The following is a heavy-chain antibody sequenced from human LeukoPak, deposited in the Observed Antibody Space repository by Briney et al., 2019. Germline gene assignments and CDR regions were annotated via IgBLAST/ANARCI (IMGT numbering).Heavy chain of an antibody. CDR2: ISYDGSNK. V-gene: IGHV3-30-3*01. J-gene: IGHJ4*02. CDR3: ARGSGWDQIAYFDY. D-gene: IGHD6-19*01. CDR1: GFTFSSYA. Sequence: PGGSPRLSCAASGFTFSSYAMHWVRQAPGKGLEWVAVISYDGSNKYYADSVKGRFTISRDNSKNTLHLQMNSLRAEDTAVYYCARGSGWDQIAYFDYWGQGTLVTVSS.